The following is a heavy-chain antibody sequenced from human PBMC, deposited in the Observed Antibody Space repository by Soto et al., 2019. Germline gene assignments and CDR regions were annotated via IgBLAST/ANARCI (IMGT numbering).Heavy chain of an antibody. Sequence: QVQLVESGGGVVQPGGSLRLSCAASGFTFSSYGMHWVRQAPGKGLVWVAVISYDGSNKYYADSVKGRFTISRDNSKNTLYLQMDSLRAEDTAVYYCAKDSQYCSGGSCYSPAYYFDYWGQGTLVTVSS. D-gene: IGHD2-15*01. CDR2: ISYDGSNK. V-gene: IGHV3-30*18. CDR3: AKDSQYCSGGSCYSPAYYFDY. CDR1: GFTFSSYG. J-gene: IGHJ4*02.